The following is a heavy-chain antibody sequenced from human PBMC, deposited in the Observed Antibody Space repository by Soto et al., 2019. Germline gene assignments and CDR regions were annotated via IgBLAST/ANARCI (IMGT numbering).Heavy chain of an antibody. CDR1: GFTVDDYA. CDR3: AKGYCSSTSCPFDP. CDR2: ISWNSGSI. J-gene: IGHJ5*02. V-gene: IGHV3-9*01. D-gene: IGHD2-2*01. Sequence: SLKISCAASGFTVDDYAMHWVRQAPGKGLEWVSGISWNSGSIGYADSVKGRFTISRDNAKNSLYLQMNSLRAEDTALYYCAKGYCSSTSCPFDPWGQGTLVTVSS.